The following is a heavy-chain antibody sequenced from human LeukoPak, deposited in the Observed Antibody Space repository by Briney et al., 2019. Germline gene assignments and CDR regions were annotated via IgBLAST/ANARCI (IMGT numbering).Heavy chain of an antibody. CDR3: ARGRGSSGWLYYFDY. CDR1: GFTVSSNY. Sequence: PGGSLRLSCAASGFTVSSNYMSWVRQAPGKGLEWVSVIYSGGSTYYADSVKGQFTISRDNSKNTLYLQMNSLRAEDTAVYYCARGRGSSGWLYYFDYWGQGTLVTVSS. J-gene: IGHJ4*02. V-gene: IGHV3-53*01. D-gene: IGHD6-19*01. CDR2: IYSGGST.